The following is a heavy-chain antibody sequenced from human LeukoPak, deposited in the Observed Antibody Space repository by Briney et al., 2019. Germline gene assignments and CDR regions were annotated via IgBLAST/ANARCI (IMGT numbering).Heavy chain of an antibody. CDR3: AGPPPVKTVRVPDY. J-gene: IGHJ4*02. Sequence: PSETLSLTCTVSGGSISSSSYYWGWIRQPPGKGLEWIGSIYYSGSTYYNPSLKSRVTISVDTSKNQFSLKLSSVTAADTAVYYCAGPPPVKTVRVPDYGGKEPLATVS. D-gene: IGHD3-10*01. CDR2: IYYSGST. CDR1: GGSISSSSYY. V-gene: IGHV4-39*01.